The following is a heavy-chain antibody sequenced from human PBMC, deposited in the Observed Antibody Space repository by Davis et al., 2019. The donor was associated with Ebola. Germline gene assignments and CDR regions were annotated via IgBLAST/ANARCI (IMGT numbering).Heavy chain of an antibody. Sequence: GGSLRLSCKGSGYSFTNYWIGWVRQMPGKGLEWVGRIDPSDSYTNYSPSFQGHVTISADKSISTAYLQWSSLKASDTAMYYCATPRYYYGSEDYWGQGTLVTVSS. CDR1: GYSFTNYW. J-gene: IGHJ4*02. V-gene: IGHV5-10-1*01. D-gene: IGHD3-10*01. CDR3: ATPRYYYGSEDY. CDR2: IDPSDSYT.